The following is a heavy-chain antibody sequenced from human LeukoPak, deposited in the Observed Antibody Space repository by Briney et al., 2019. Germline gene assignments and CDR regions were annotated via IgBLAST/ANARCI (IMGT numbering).Heavy chain of an antibody. CDR3: ARASNYGDYNWFDP. D-gene: IGHD4-17*01. J-gene: IGHJ5*02. CDR2: IYTSGST. CDR1: GGSISSYY. V-gene: IGHV4-4*07. Sequence: SETLSPTCTVSGGSISSYYWSRIRQPAGKGLEWIGRIYTSGSTNYNPSLKSRVTMSVDTSKNQFSLKLSSVTAADTAVYYCARASNYGDYNWFDPWGQGTLVTVSS.